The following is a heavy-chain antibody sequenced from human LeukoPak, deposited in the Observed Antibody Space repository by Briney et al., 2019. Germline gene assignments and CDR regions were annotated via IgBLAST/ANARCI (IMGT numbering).Heavy chain of an antibody. J-gene: IGHJ4*02. V-gene: IGHV4-38-2*02. CDR1: GYSISSGYY. D-gene: IGHD6-13*01. Sequence: PSETLSLTCSVSGYSISSGYYWGWIRQPPGRGLEWIGSIYYTGGTLYNPSLKSRVSMSVDTSTNQFSLKLTSVTAADTAVYYCARDDIAAAGVFDYWGQGTLVTVSS. CDR3: ARDDIAAAGVFDY. CDR2: IYYTGGT.